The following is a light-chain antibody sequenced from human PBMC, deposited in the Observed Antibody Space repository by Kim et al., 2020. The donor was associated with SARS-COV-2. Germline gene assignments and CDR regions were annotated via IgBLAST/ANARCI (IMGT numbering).Light chain of an antibody. CDR3: QAWDSSSADVV. Sequence: SYELTQPPSVSVSPGQTARITCAGDKLGGKCVCWYQQKPGQSPVLVIYYDSKRPSGIPERFSGSNSGNTATLTISRTEAVDEADYYCQAWDSSSADVVFGGGTQLTVL. J-gene: IGLJ2*01. CDR1: KLGGKC. CDR2: YDS. V-gene: IGLV3-1*01.